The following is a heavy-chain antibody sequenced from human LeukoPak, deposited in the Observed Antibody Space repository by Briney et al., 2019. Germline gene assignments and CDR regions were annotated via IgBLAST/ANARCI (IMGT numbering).Heavy chain of an antibody. D-gene: IGHD6-13*01. CDR3: ARWGSGSSWYRYYYYMDV. J-gene: IGHJ6*03. V-gene: IGHV1-2*02. Sequence: GASVKVSCKASGYTFTGYYMHWVRQAPGQWLEWMGWINPNSGGTNHAQKFQGRVTMTRDTSIGTAYMELSRLRSDDTAVYYCARWGSGSSWYRYYYYMDVWGKGTTVTVSS. CDR2: INPNSGGT. CDR1: GYTFTGYY.